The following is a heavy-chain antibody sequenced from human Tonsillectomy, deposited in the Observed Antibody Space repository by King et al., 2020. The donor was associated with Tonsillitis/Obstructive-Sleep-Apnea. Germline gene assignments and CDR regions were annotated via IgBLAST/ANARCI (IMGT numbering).Heavy chain of an antibody. CDR3: ARDRDRAATAGPFDY. V-gene: IGHV3-30*04. CDR2: ISYDGSNK. Sequence: VQLVESGGAVVQPGRSLRLSCAASGFTFSSYAMHWVRQAPGKGLEWVAVISYDGSNKYYADSVKGRFTISRDNSKNTLYLQMNSQRAEDTAVYYCARDRDRAATAGPFDYWGQGTLVIVSS. D-gene: IGHD1-1*01. J-gene: IGHJ4*02. CDR1: GFTFSSYA.